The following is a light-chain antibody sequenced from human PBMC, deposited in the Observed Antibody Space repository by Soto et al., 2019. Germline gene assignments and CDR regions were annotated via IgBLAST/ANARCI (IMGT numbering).Light chain of an antibody. CDR1: ASNIGINY. V-gene: IGLV1-51*01. CDR3: GAWDSNLSAVV. J-gene: IGLJ2*01. Sequence: QAVVTQPPSVSAAPGQRVTISCSGGASNIGINYVSWYQQLPGSAPKLLIYDNNKRPSGIPDRFSGSKSGTSATLAISGLQTGDEADYYCGAWDSNLSAVVFGGGTQLTVL. CDR2: DNN.